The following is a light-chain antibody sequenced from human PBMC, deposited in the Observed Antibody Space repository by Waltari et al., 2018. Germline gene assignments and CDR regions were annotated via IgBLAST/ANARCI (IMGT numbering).Light chain of an antibody. CDR3: QQANSFPWT. Sequence: IQMTQSPSSVSASVGDRVTITCRASQGISSWLAWYQQKPGKAPRLLIYAASALQRGFPSRFSGIGSELHFTLTINNLQPEDFATYYCQQANSFPWTFGQGTKVEIK. CDR2: AAS. J-gene: IGKJ1*01. V-gene: IGKV1-12*01. CDR1: QGISSW.